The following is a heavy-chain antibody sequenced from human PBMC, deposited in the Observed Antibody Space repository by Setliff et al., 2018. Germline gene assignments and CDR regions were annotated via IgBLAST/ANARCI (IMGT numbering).Heavy chain of an antibody. CDR2: LNAGNGNT. V-gene: IGHV1-3*01. CDR3: ARGVSGSYQRPNFDY. D-gene: IGHD3-10*01. CDR1: GYTFTDYY. J-gene: IGHJ4*02. Sequence: GASVKVSCKASGYTFTDYYMHWVQQAPGKGLEWMGWLNAGNGNTKYSQKFQGRVAITRDTSASTAYMELSSLTSEDTAVYYCARGVSGSYQRPNFDYWGQGTLVTVSS.